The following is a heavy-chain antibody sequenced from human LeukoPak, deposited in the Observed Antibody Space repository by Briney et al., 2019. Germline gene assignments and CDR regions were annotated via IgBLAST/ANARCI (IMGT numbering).Heavy chain of an antibody. D-gene: IGHD3-3*01. CDR2: IIPIFGTA. Sequence: SVKVSCKASGGTFSSYAISWVRQAPGQGLEWMGGIIPIFGTANYAQKFQGRVTITADESTSTAYMELSSVRSEDMAVYYCARVSIRGLRFLEQGEGRYYFDYWGQGTLVTVSS. V-gene: IGHV1-69*13. CDR3: ARVSIRGLRFLEQGEGRYYFDY. CDR1: GGTFSSYA. J-gene: IGHJ4*02.